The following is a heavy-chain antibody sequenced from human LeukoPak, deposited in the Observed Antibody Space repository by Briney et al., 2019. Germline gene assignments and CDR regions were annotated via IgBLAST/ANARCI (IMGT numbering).Heavy chain of an antibody. D-gene: IGHD6-13*01. CDR2: IYYSGST. V-gene: IGHV4-39*07. CDR3: ARVRGIAALSPYFDY. Sequence: PSETLSLTCTVSGGSISSSSYYWGWIRQPPGKGLEWIGSIYYSGSTYYNPSLKSRVTISVDTSKNQFSLKLSSVTAADTAVYYCARVRGIAALSPYFDYWGQGTLVTVSS. J-gene: IGHJ4*02. CDR1: GGSISSSSYY.